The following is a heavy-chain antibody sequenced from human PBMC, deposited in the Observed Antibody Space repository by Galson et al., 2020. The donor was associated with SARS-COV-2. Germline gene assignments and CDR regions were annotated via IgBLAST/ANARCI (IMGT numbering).Heavy chain of an antibody. CDR3: ARALGATPLYYWYFDL. CDR1: GFRFSDYT. CDR2: ISISGSYK. D-gene: IGHD3-16*01. V-gene: IGHV3-21*01. J-gene: IGHJ2*01. Sequence: KIGESLKISCAASGFRFSDYTINWLRQAPGKGLEWVSAISISGSYKFYADSVRGRFTVSRDNAKNSSYLQVNSLRAEDTALYYCARALGATPLYYWYFDLWGRGTLITVSS.